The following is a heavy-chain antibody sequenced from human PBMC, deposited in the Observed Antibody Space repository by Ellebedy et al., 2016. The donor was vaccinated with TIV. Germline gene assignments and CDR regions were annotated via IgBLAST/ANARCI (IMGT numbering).Heavy chain of an antibody. CDR3: ARDFRNSSGWQFDY. D-gene: IGHD6-19*01. CDR1: GGSVSSGSYY. J-gene: IGHJ4*02. V-gene: IGHV4-61*01. CDR2: IYYSGST. Sequence: MPSETLSLTCTVSGGSVSSGSYYWSWIRQPPGKGLEWIGYIYYSGSTNYNPSLKGRVTISVDTSKNQFSLKLSSVTAADTAVYYCARDFRNSSGWQFDYWGQGTLVTVSS.